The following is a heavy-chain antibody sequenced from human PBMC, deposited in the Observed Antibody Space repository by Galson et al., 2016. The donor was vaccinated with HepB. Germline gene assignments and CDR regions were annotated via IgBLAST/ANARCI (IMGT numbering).Heavy chain of an antibody. Sequence: SCKASGYTFTSYAISWVRQAPGQGLEWMGWIRADNGDTNYAQKFQGRVTMTTDTSTNTAYMELRSLRSDDTAVYYCARESWVGYTDSDANWFDPWGQGTLVTVSS. D-gene: IGHD5-24*01. CDR1: GYTFTSYA. J-gene: IGHJ5*02. V-gene: IGHV1-18*04. CDR3: ARESWVGYTDSDANWFDP. CDR2: IRADNGDT.